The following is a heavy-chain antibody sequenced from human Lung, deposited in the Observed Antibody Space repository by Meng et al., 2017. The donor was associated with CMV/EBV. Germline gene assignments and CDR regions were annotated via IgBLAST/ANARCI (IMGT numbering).Heavy chain of an antibody. CDR2: INTNTGNP. J-gene: IGHJ4*02. CDR1: GYTFTSYA. V-gene: IGHV7-4-1*02. Sequence: VESGPELKKPGASVTVSCKASGYTFTSYAMNWVRQAPGQGLEWMGWINTNTGNPTYPQGFTGRFVFSLGTSVSTAYLQISSLKAADTAVYYCARLYCSGGSCYTIDYWGPGTLVTVSS. D-gene: IGHD2-15*01. CDR3: ARLYCSGGSCYTIDY.